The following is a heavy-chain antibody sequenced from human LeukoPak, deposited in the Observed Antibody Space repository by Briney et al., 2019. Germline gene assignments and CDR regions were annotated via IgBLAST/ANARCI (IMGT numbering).Heavy chain of an antibody. J-gene: IGHJ6*04. CDR2: IIPIFGTA. Sequence: ASVNVSCTASGGTFSSYAISSVRQAPGQGLEWMGGIIPIFGTANYAQKFQGRVTITADESTSTAYMELSSLRSEDTAVYYCARSISDILTGYYPHYYYYYGMDVWGKGTTVTVSS. CDR1: GGTFSSYA. CDR3: ARSISDILTGYYPHYYYYYGMDV. V-gene: IGHV1-69*13. D-gene: IGHD3-9*01.